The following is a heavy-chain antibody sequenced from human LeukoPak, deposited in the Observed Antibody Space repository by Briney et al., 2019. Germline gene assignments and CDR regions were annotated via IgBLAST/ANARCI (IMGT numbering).Heavy chain of an antibody. CDR1: GFTFSSYW. J-gene: IGHJ3*02. Sequence: GGSLRLSCAASGFTFSSYWMSWVRRALGKGLEWVAFIQYDVSSEYYADSVKGRFTVSRDNSKNTLYLQMNSLRAEDTAVYYCAREYSGRCIHAFHSWGQGTTVTVSS. CDR2: IQYDVSSE. V-gene: IGHV3-33*08. D-gene: IGHD6-13*01. CDR3: AREYSGRCIHAFHS.